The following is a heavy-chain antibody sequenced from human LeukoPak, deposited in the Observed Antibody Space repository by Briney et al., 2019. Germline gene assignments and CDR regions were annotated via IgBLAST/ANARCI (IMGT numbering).Heavy chain of an antibody. V-gene: IGHV1-18*01. CDR2: VIAYIVKT. J-gene: IGHJ5*02. CDR3: ARAGGVSFVARWFDP. CDR1: GYTFSNYG. Sequence: ASVKVSFKASGYTFSNYGISWVRQAPGQGLEWLGWVIAYIVKTNYAQKLQRRVTMTTDTSTGIAYMELKSLRSDDTAVYYCARAGGVSFVARWFDPWGQGSLVTVSS. D-gene: IGHD5/OR15-5a*01.